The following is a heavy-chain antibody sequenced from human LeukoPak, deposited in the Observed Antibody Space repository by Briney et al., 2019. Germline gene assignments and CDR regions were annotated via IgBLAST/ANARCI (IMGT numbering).Heavy chain of an antibody. CDR3: ARWDGNGYH. Sequence: GGSLRLSYAASGFTFSSYWMSWVRQAPGKGLEWVANINQDGSEKYYVDSVKGRFTISRDNAKSSLYLQMNSLRAEDTAVYYCARWDGNGYHLDQGTLVTASS. D-gene: IGHD3-22*01. V-gene: IGHV3-7*01. CDR2: INQDGSEK. CDR1: GFTFSSYW. J-gene: IGHJ4*02.